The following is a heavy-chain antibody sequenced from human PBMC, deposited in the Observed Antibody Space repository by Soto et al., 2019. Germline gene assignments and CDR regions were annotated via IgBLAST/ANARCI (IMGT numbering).Heavy chain of an antibody. CDR1: GFTFSRYG. V-gene: IGHV3-33*01. CDR3: ARDLYAGYYYGMDV. D-gene: IGHD2-2*01. Sequence: GGSLRLSCAASGFTFSRYGMHWVRQAPGKGPEWVAVIWYDGSNRNYADSVKGRFTISRDKSKNTLYLQMNSLRAEDTAVYYCARDLYAGYYYGMDVWGQGTTVTVSS. J-gene: IGHJ6*02. CDR2: IWYDGSNR.